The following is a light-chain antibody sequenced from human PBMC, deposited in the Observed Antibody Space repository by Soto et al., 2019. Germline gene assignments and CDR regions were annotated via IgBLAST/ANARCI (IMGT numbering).Light chain of an antibody. Sequence: DIQMTQSPSTLSASVGDRVTITCRASQSISSWLAWYEQKPGKAPKLLIYGASSLESGVPSRLSGSGSVTEFTLTIASLQPDGFATYYCQQYSSSSPTFGQGTKLEI. V-gene: IGKV1-5*01. CDR3: QQYSSSSPT. J-gene: IGKJ2*01. CDR2: GAS. CDR1: QSISSW.